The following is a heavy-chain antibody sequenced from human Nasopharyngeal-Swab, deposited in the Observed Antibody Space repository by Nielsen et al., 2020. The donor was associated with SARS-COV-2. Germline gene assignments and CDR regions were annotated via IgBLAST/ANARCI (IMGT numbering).Heavy chain of an antibody. CDR3: ARDRVVPAAMWAYYYYYGMDV. CDR2: IYYSGST. J-gene: IGHJ6*02. Sequence: IRQPPGKGLEWIGYIYYSGSTYYNPSLKSRVTISVDTSKNQFSLKLSSVTAADTAVYYCARDRVVPAAMWAYYYYYGMDVWGQGITVTVSS. D-gene: IGHD2-2*01. V-gene: IGHV4-31*02.